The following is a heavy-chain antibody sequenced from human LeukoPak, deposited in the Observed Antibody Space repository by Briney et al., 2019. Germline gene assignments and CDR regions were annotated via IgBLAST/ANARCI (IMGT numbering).Heavy chain of an antibody. CDR1: GFTVSSNY. CDR3: AREGSSWPRDFQH. Sequence: GGSLRLSCAASGFTVSSNYMSWVRQAPGKGLEWVSVIYSGGSTYYADSVKGRFTISRDNSKNTLNLQMNSLRAEDTAVYYCAREGSSWPRDFQHWGQGTLVTVSS. CDR2: IYSGGST. D-gene: IGHD6-13*01. V-gene: IGHV3-66*02. J-gene: IGHJ1*01.